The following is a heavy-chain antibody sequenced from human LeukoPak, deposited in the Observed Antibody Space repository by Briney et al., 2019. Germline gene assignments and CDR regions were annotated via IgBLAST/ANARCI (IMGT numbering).Heavy chain of an antibody. V-gene: IGHV4-30-4*01. J-gene: IGHJ4*02. CDR2: IYYGGST. CDR3: ARDGGQGATDY. D-gene: IGHD1-26*01. Sequence: SEILSLTCTVSGGSISSGDYYWSWIRQPPGKGLEWIGYIYYGGSTYYNPSLKSRVTISVDTSKNQFSLKLSSVTAADTAVYYCARDGGQGATDYWGQGTLVTVSS. CDR1: GGSISSGDYY.